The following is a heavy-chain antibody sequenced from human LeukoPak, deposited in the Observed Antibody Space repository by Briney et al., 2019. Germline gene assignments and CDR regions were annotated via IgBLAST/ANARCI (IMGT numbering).Heavy chain of an antibody. CDR2: IKQDGSEK. Sequence: GGSLRLSCAASGFTFSSYWMSWVRQAPGKGLEWVANIKQDGSEKYCVDSVKGRFTISRDNAKNSLYLQMDSLRAEDTAVYYCARSVAGTFYYYYMDVWGKGTTVTVSS. V-gene: IGHV3-7*01. CDR1: GFTFSSYW. CDR3: ARSVAGTFYYYYMDV. J-gene: IGHJ6*03. D-gene: IGHD6-19*01.